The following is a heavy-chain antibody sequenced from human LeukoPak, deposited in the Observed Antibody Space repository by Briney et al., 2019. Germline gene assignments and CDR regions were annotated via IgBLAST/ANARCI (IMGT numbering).Heavy chain of an antibody. J-gene: IGHJ4*02. V-gene: IGHV3-23*01. CDR3: AKAVRSMVTGGGYFDS. D-gene: IGHD3-10*01. CDR2: LSGGGDSR. CDR1: GFAFSNYA. Sequence: GGSLRLSCAASGFAFSNYAMSWVRQAPGKGLEWVSSLSGGGDSRYYADSVMGRFTISRDNPKNTLYLQMNSLRAEDTAVYYCAKAVRSMVTGGGYFDSWGQGTLVTVSS.